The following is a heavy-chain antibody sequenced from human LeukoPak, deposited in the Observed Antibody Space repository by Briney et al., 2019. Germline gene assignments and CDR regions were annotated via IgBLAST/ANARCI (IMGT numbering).Heavy chain of an antibody. V-gene: IGHV3-23*01. CDR3: AKDEYYYDSSGFFDY. CDR1: GFTFSSYA. Sequence: GGSLRLSCAASGFTFSSYAMSWVRQAPGKGLEWVSAISGSGGSTYYADSVKGRFTISRDNSRNTLYLQMNSLRAEDTAVYYCAKDEYYYDSSGFFDYWGQGTLVTVSS. D-gene: IGHD3-22*01. CDR2: ISGSGGST. J-gene: IGHJ4*02.